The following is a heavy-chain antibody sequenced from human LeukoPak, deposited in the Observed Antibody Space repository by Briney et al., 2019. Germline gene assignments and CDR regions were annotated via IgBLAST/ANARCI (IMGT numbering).Heavy chain of an antibody. CDR3: ARDAY. V-gene: IGHV4-59*11. J-gene: IGHJ4*02. CDR1: GVSIGSHY. CDR2: VYNSGTT. Sequence: SETLSLTCTVSGVSIGSHYWSWIRQSPGKGLEWIGCVYNSGTTVYNPSLTGRVTISVDTSKNQYSLNLRSVTAADAAVYYCARDAYWGQGILVAVSS.